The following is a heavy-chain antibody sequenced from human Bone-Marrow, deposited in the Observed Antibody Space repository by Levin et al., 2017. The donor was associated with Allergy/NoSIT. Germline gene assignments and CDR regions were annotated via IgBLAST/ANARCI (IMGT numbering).Heavy chain of an antibody. V-gene: IGHV4-39*01. CDR3: ARHTWDGHSSLEH. CDR1: GGSISRSSHY. Sequence: SQTLSLTCTVSGGSISRSSHYWGWIRQPPGKGLEWIGNINHSGSTYYHSSLKSRVTISVDTAKNLFSLSLSSVTAADTAVYYCARHTWDGHSSLEHWGQGTLVTVSS. J-gene: IGHJ4*02. D-gene: IGHD4-11*01. CDR2: INHSGST.